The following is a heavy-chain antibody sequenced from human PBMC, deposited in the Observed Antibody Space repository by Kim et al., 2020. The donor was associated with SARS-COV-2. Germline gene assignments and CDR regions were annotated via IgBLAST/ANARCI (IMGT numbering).Heavy chain of an antibody. Sequence: SVKVSCKASGGTFSSYAISWVRQAPGQGLEWMGGIIPIFGTANYAQKFQGRVTITADESTSTAYMELSSLRSEDTAVYYCARDLRRGGYCSGGSCYSGFDYWGQGTLVTVSS. V-gene: IGHV1-69*13. CDR1: GGTFSSYA. D-gene: IGHD2-15*01. CDR2: IIPIFGTA. CDR3: ARDLRRGGYCSGGSCYSGFDY. J-gene: IGHJ4*02.